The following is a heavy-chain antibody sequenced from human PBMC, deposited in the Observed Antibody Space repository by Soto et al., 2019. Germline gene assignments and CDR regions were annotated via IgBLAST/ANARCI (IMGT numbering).Heavy chain of an antibody. Sequence: EGQLLQSGGDLVQPGGSLRLSCAGSGLTLRSYAMTWIRQTPEKGLEWVSTITGRTAVPSYADSVNGRFTVSRDNSKNTLYLQMNSLRPDDTAIYYCAKGGPFTGGFDPWGQGTLVTVSA. CDR2: ITGRTAVP. CDR1: GLTLRSYA. V-gene: IGHV3-23*01. J-gene: IGHJ5*02. CDR3: AKGGPFTGGFDP. D-gene: IGHD3-16*01.